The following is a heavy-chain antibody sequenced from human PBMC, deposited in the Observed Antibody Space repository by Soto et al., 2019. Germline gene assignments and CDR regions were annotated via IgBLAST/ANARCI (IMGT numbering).Heavy chain of an antibody. CDR2: INAGNGNT. CDR3: ARGASMVRGVILDAFEI. V-gene: IGHV1-3*01. CDR1: GYTFTSYA. Sequence: QVQLVQSGAEVKKPGASVKVSCKASGYTFTSYAMHWVRQAPGQRLEWMGWINAGNGNTKYSQKFQGRVTITRDTSASTAYMELSSLRSEDTAVYYCARGASMVRGVILDAFEIWGQGTMVTVSS. J-gene: IGHJ3*02. D-gene: IGHD3-10*01.